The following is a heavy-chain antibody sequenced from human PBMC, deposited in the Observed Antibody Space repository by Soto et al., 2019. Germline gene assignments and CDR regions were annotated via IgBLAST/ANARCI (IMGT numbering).Heavy chain of an antibody. J-gene: IGHJ5*02. CDR3: ARYSGYEGLRFDP. V-gene: IGHV4-30-4*01. CDR1: GGSISSGDYY. Sequence: QVQLQESGPGLVKPSQTLSLTCTVSGGSISSGDYYWSWIRQPPGKGLEWIGYMYYSGSTYYNPSLKSRVTISVDTSKNQFSLKLSSVTAADTTVYYCARYSGYEGLRFDPWGQGTLVTVSS. CDR2: MYYSGST. D-gene: IGHD5-12*01.